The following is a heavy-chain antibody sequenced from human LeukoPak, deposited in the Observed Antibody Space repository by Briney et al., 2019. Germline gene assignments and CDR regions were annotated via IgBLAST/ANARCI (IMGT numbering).Heavy chain of an antibody. CDR1: GDSVSSNSAA. Sequence: SQTLSLTCAISGDSVSSNSAAWNWIRQSPSRGLEWLGRTYYRSKWYNDYAVSVKSRITINPDTSKNQFSLKLSSVTAADTAVYYCARDSSYYYDSSGYYYEYDYWGQGTLVTVSS. CDR3: ARDSSYYYDSSGYYYEYDY. V-gene: IGHV6-1*01. D-gene: IGHD3-22*01. J-gene: IGHJ4*02. CDR2: TYYRSKWYN.